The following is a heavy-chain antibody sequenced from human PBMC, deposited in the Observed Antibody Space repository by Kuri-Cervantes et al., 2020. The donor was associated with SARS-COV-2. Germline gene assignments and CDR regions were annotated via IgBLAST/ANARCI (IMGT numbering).Heavy chain of an antibody. J-gene: IGHJ6*02. Sequence: SSVKVSCKASEGTVTTHSLTWVRQAPGQGLEWMGAFLPIFGTTTYAQRFQGRVTITADKSTSTAYMELGSLRSEDTAVYYCASSNTGYCSGGSCYSNYGMDVWGQGTTVTVSS. CDR1: EGTVTTHS. CDR2: FLPIFGTT. D-gene: IGHD2-15*01. V-gene: IGHV1-69*06. CDR3: ASSNTGYCSGGSCYSNYGMDV.